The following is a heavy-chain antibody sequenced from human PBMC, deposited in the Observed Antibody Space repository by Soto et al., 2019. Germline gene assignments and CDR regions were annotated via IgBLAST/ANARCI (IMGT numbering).Heavy chain of an antibody. CDR3: TRVRGSAGTFDY. D-gene: IGHD6-13*01. CDR1: GYTFTSYY. CDR2: INPSGGST. Sequence: ASVKVSCKASGYTFTSYYMHWVRQAPGQGLEWMGIINPSGGSTSYAQKFQGRVTMTRDTSTSTVYMELSSLRSEDTAVYYCTRVRGSAGTFDYWGQGTLVTVSS. J-gene: IGHJ4*02. V-gene: IGHV1-46*03.